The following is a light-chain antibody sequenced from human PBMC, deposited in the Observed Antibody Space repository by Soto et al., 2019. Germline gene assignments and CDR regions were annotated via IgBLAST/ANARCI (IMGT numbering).Light chain of an antibody. CDR2: AAS. V-gene: IGKV1-39*01. CDR3: QQSYSTPYT. CDR1: QSISSY. Sequence: DIQMTQSPSSLSASVGDRVTITCRASQSISSYLNWYQQKPGKAPKLLIYAASSLQSGVPSRFRGSGSGTDFALTISSLQPEDFATYFCQQSYSTPYTFGQVNKLVIK. J-gene: IGKJ2*01.